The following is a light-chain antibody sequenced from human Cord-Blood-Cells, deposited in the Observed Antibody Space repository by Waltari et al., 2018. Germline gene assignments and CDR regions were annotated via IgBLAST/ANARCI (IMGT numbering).Light chain of an antibody. CDR2: WAS. CDR1: QSVLYSSNNKNY. V-gene: IGKV4-1*01. Sequence: DIVMTQSPDSLAVSLGERATINCKSSQSVLYSSNNKNYLAWYQQKPGQPPKLLIYWASTREAGVPDRFSGSGSWTDFTLTISSLQAEDVAVYYCQQYYRTRTFGQGTKVENK. CDR3: QQYYRTRT. J-gene: IGKJ1*01.